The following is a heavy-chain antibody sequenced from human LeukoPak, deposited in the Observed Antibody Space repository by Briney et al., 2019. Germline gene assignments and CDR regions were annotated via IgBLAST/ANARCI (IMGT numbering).Heavy chain of an antibody. CDR3: ARGIREAGHTVPDY. CDR1: GFTFSAHA. J-gene: IGHJ4*02. V-gene: IGHV3-64*02. D-gene: IGHD6-19*01. CDR2: ISSEGAYT. Sequence: PGGSLRLSCVASGFTFSAHAMHWVRQAPGKGLEYVSAISSEGAYTYYADSVKGRFTISRDNSENTLYLQMGSLRTEDMAVYFCARGIREAGHTVPDYWGQGTLVTVSS.